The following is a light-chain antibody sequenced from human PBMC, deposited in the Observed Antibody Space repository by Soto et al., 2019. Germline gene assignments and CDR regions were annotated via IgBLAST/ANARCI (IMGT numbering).Light chain of an antibody. Sequence: EIVLTQAPATLSLSPGERATLSCGASQSGSSYLAWYQQKPGQAPRLLIYDASNRATGIPARFRGSGSGTAFTLPLSSLEPQDFPVYYCQQRSNWFLTFGGGTKVDIK. CDR1: QSGSSY. V-gene: IGKV3-11*01. CDR3: QQRSNWFLT. J-gene: IGKJ4*01. CDR2: DAS.